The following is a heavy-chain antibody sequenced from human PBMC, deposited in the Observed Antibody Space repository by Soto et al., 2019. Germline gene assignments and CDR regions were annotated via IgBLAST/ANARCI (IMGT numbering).Heavy chain of an antibody. V-gene: IGHV4-34*01. CDR2: INHSGST. CDR1: GGSLSDYY. J-gene: IGHJ6*03. Sequence: QVQLQQWGAGLVKPSGTLSLTCGVSGGSLSDYYWSWIRQPPGKGLEWNGEINHSGSTNFNPSLKSRATISVDMSKNQFSLSLSSVTAADTALYYCARPPIKYCSSISCSPDYNYYMDVWGTGTAVNVSS. D-gene: IGHD2-2*01. CDR3: ARPPIKYCSSISCSPDYNYYMDV.